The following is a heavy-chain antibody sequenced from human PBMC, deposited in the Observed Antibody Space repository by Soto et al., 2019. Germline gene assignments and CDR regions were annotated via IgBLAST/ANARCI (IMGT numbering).Heavy chain of an antibody. V-gene: IGHV1-69*13. Sequence: SVKVSCKASGGTFSSYAISWVRQAPGQGLEWMGGIIPIFGTANYAQKFQGRVTITADESTSTAYMELSSLRPEDTAVYYCAKIAGRTLYYFDYFGQGTLVTFSS. CDR3: AKIAGRTLYYFDY. J-gene: IGHJ4*02. CDR2: IIPIFGTA. D-gene: IGHD2-15*01. CDR1: GGTFSSYA.